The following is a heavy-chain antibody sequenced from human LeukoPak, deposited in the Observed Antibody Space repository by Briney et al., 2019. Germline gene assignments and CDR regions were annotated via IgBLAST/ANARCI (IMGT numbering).Heavy chain of an antibody. V-gene: IGHV4-4*07. CDR1: GGSISSYY. D-gene: IGHD2/OR15-2a*01. Sequence: SETLSLTCTVSGGSISSYYWSWIRQPAGKGLEWIGRIYTSGSTNYNPSLKSRVTMSVDTSKNQFSLKLSSVTAADTAVYYCARVRIVIGGPGYYMDVWGKGTTVTVSS. J-gene: IGHJ6*03. CDR2: IYTSGST. CDR3: ARVRIVIGGPGYYMDV.